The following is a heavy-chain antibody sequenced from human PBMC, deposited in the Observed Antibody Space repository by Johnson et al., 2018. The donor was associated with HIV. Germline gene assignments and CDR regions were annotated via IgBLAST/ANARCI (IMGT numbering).Heavy chain of an antibody. CDR1: GFSFSNAW. CDR3: TTDVLGVDAFDI. V-gene: IGHV3-15*01. D-gene: IGHD4/OR15-4a*01. J-gene: IGHJ3*02. Sequence: VQLVESGGGLVKPGGSLRLSCEASGFSFSNAWMSWVRQAPGKGLEWVGRIKSKTDGGTTEYAAPVKGRFTISRDDSKNTLYLQMNSLKTEDTAVYYCTTDVLGVDAFDIWGQGTMVTVSS. CDR2: IKSKTDGGTT.